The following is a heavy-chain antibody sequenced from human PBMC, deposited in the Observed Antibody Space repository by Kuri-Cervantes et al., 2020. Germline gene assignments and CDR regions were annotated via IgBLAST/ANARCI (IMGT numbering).Heavy chain of an antibody. CDR1: GFTFSSYA. V-gene: IGHV3-30-3*01. CDR2: MSYDGSNK. D-gene: IGHD6-19*01. CDR3: AREGIAVGGTFDY. Sequence: GGSLRLSCAASGFTFSSYAMYWVRRAPGKGLEWVAVMSYDGSNKYYADSVKGRFTITRDNSKNTLYLQMNSLIAEDTAVYYCAREGIAVGGTFDYWGQGTLVTVSS. J-gene: IGHJ4*02.